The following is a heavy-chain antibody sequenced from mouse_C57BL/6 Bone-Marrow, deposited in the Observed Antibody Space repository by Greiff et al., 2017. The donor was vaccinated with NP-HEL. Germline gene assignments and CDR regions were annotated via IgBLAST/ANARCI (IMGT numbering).Heavy chain of an antibody. CDR3: ARECGWYFDV. CDR2: IRPADSYT. CDR1: GYTFTSYW. J-gene: IGHJ1*03. V-gene: IGHV1-69*01. Sequence: QVQLQQPGAEFVMPGASVKLSCKASGYTFTSYWMYWVTQRPGQGLEWIGEIRPADSYTNYKQKVKGKFTLAVDKSYSTAYMQLSSLTSEDSAVYYCARECGWYFDVWGTGTTVTVSS.